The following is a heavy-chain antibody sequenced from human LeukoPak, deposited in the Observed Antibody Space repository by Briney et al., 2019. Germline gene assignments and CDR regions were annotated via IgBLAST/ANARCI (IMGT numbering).Heavy chain of an antibody. V-gene: IGHV4-59*01. J-gene: IGHJ4*02. CDR2: IYYSGST. CDR3: ARSVQVRWLQLYFDY. CDR1: GGSISSYY. Sequence: SETLSLTCTVSGGSISSYYWSWIRQPPGKGLEWIGYIYYSGSTNYNPSLKSRVTISVDTSKNQFSLRLSSVTAADTAVYYCARSVQVRWLQLYFDYWGQGTLVTVSS. D-gene: IGHD5-24*01.